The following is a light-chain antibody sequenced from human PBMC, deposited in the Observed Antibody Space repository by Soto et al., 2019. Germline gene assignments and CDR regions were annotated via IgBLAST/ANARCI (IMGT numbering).Light chain of an antibody. V-gene: IGKV1-6*01. CDR1: QNIINY. J-gene: IGKJ2*01. CDR2: GAS. CDR3: LQDYSYPFT. Sequence: IQMTQSPSSLSASVGDSVTIPCWASQNIINYLNWYQQKPGKAPQILIYGASTLQSGVASRFSGSGSGTDFTLTISSLQPEDSAGYYCLQDYSYPFTFGQGTK.